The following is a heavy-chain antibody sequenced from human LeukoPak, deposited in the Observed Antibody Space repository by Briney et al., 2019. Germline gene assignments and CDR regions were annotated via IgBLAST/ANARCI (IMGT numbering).Heavy chain of an antibody. D-gene: IGHD3-10*01. Sequence: GASVKVSCKASGYIFTNYGISWVRQAPGQGLEWMGWMNPNSGNTGYAQKFQGRVTMTRNTSISTAYMELSSLRSEDTAVYYCARGLGGFGELGYWGQGTLVTVSS. J-gene: IGHJ4*02. CDR1: GYIFTNYG. CDR3: ARGLGGFGELGY. CDR2: MNPNSGNT. V-gene: IGHV1-8*02.